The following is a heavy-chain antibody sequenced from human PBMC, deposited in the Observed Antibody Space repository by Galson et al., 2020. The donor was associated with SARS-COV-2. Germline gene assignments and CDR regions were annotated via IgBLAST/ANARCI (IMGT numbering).Heavy chain of an antibody. CDR3: AKGSVSRNAYYFYGLDV. D-gene: IGHD1-26*01. Sequence: GESLKISCAASGFTFTTYAMSWVRQVPGKGLEWVSGISGSGGDTYYADSVRGRFTISRDNSKNTLFLQMNSLRAEDTAVYYCAKGSVSRNAYYFYGLDVWGQGATVTVSS. J-gene: IGHJ6*02. CDR2: ISGSGGDT. V-gene: IGHV3-23*01. CDR1: GFTFTTYA.